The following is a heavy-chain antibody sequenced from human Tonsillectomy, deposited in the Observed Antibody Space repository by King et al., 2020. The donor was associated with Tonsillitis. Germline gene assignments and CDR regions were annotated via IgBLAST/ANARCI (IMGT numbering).Heavy chain of an antibody. CDR3: ASGLRDYDSSAKGAFDI. J-gene: IGHJ3*02. D-gene: IGHD3-22*01. Sequence: QLVQSGAEVKKPGASVKVSCKASGYTFTGYYMHWVRQAPGQGLEWMGWINPNNGGTNYAQKFQGRVTMTRDTSISTAYLELSRLRSDDTAVYYCASGLRDYDSSAKGAFDIGGQGTMVTVSS. CDR1: GYTFTGYY. CDR2: INPNNGGT. V-gene: IGHV1-2*02.